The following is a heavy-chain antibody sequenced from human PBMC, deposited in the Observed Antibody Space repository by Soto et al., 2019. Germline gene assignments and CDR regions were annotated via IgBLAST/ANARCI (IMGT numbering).Heavy chain of an antibody. D-gene: IGHD3-9*01. CDR1: GFTVSSYS. CDR3: ARDLFTLVNYFAY. Sequence: EVQLVESGGGLVQPGGSLRLSRAASGFTVSSYSTNLLRQVPGKGLEWVSSMSSSSSYIYYADSVKGRFTISRDNAKNPMDLQMNSLRAEDTAVYYCARDLFTLVNYFAYWGQGTLVTVSS. J-gene: IGHJ4*02. V-gene: IGHV3-21*01. CDR2: MSSSSSYI.